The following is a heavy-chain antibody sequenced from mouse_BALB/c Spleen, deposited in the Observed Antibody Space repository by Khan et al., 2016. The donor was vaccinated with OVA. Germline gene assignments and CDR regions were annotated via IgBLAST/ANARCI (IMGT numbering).Heavy chain of an antibody. V-gene: IGHV1-69*02. Sequence: VQLQESGAELVKPGASVKLSCKASGYTFTSFWLHWVKQRPGLGLEWIGEIDPSDNYTNYNQKFKGKAILTVDKSSSTAYMQLSSLTSEDSAVYYCARSYFYGSSTWFGYWGQGTLVTVSA. CDR2: IDPSDNYT. CDR1: GYTFTSFW. D-gene: IGHD1-1*01. CDR3: ARSYFYGSSTWFGY. J-gene: IGHJ3*01.